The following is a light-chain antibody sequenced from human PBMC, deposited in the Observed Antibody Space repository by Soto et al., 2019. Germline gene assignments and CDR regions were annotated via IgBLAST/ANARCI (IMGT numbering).Light chain of an antibody. V-gene: IGKV3-20*01. J-gene: IGKJ1*01. CDR1: QSVSSSY. CDR3: QQYGSSPGT. CDR2: GAS. Sequence: EIVLTQSPGTLSLSPEERASLSCRASQSVSSSYLAWYQQKPGQAPRLXIYGASSRATGIPDRFSGSGSGTDFTLTISRLEPEDFAVYYCQQYGSSPGTFGQGTKVDIK.